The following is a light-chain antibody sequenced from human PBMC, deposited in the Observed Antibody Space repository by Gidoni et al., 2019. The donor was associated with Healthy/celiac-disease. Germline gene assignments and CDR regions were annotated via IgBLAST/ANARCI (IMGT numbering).Light chain of an antibody. CDR3: QQYNNGPVT. V-gene: IGKV3-15*01. CDR2: GAS. CDR1: QSVSSN. J-gene: IGKJ1*01. Sequence: EIVMPQSPATPSVSPGERATLSCRASQSVSSNLAWYQQKPGQAPRLLIYGASTRATGIPASFSGSGSGTEFTLTISSLQSEDFAVYYCQQYNNGPVTFGQGTKVEIK.